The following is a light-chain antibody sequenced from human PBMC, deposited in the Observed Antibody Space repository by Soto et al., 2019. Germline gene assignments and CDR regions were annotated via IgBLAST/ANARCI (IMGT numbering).Light chain of an antibody. V-gene: IGKV3-20*01. CDR2: GAS. CDR3: QHYGVSPSYT. J-gene: IGKJ2*01. CDR1: QTITNSY. Sequence: IVLTQSPGTLSLSPGERATLSCRASQTITNSYLAWYQQKSGQAPKLLIYGASSRATGIPDRFSGRGCGTDFTLTISRLDPEDVAMYYCQHYGVSPSYTFGQGTKLEF.